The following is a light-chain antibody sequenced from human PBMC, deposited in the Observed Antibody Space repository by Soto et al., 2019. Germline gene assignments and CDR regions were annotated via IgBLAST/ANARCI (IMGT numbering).Light chain of an antibody. CDR3: QQRSNWLPVIT. Sequence: EIVMTHSPATLSVSPWERATLSWSALQCVTTFLAWYQQKPDQSPRLLIYDASPRATGIPARFSGSGSGTDFTLTISSLEPEDFAVYYCQQRSNWLPVITFGGGTKVDIK. CDR1: QCVTTF. CDR2: DAS. J-gene: IGKJ4*01. V-gene: IGKV3-11*01.